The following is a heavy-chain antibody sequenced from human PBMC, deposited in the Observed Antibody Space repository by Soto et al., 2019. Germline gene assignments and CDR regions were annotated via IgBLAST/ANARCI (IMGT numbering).Heavy chain of an antibody. D-gene: IGHD2-15*01. J-gene: IGHJ6*02. CDR2: ISAYNGNT. CDR1: GYTFTSYG. Sequence: ASVKVSCKASGYTFTSYGISWLRQAPGQGLEWMGWISAYNGNTNYAQKLQGRVTMTTDTSTSTAYMELRSLRSDDTAVYYCARRYCSGGSCWVGYYYYGMHVWGQGTTVTVSS. V-gene: IGHV1-18*01. CDR3: ARRYCSGGSCWVGYYYYGMHV.